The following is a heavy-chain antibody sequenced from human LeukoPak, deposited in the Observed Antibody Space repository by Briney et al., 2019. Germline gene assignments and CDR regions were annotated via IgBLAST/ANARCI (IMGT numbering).Heavy chain of an antibody. CDR2: ISYDGSNK. V-gene: IGHV3-30*18. CDR3: AKIGGYSSSSFDY. CDR1: GFTFSSYG. J-gene: IGHJ4*02. D-gene: IGHD6-13*01. Sequence: GGSLRLSCAASGFTFSSYGMHWVRQAPGKGLEWVAVISYDGSNKYYADSVKGRFTISRDNSKNTLYLQMNSLRAEDTAVYHCAKIGGYSSSSFDYWGQGTLVTVSS.